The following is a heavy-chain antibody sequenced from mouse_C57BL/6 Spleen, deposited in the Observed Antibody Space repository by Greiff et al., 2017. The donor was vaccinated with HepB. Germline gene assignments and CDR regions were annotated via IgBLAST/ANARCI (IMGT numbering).Heavy chain of an antibody. CDR1: GYTFTDYN. CDR2: INPNNGGT. D-gene: IGHD2-2*01. J-gene: IGHJ2*01. Sequence: VQLQQSGPELVKPGASVKIPCKASGYTFTDYNMDWVKQSHGKSLEWIGDINPNNGGTIYNQKFKGKATLTVDKSSSTAYMELRSLTSEDTAVYYCARRVGSYYFDYWGQGTTLTVSS. V-gene: IGHV1-18*01. CDR3: ARRVGSYYFDY.